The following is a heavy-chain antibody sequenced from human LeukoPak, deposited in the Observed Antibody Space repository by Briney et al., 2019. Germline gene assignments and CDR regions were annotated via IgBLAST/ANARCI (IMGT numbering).Heavy chain of an antibody. CDR3: ALKGGHYYHFDA. J-gene: IGHJ4*02. Sequence: GGSLRLSCAASGFTFSSHSMNWVRQAQGKGLEWVSSISSSGIYIHYADSVEGRFTISRDNPRNTLYLQVNSPRAEDTATYYCALKGGHYYHFDAWGQGTLVTVSS. CDR2: ISSSGIYI. D-gene: IGHD3-22*01. V-gene: IGHV3-21*04. CDR1: GFTFSSHS.